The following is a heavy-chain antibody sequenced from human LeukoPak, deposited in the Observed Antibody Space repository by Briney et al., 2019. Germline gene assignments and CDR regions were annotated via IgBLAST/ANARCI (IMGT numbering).Heavy chain of an antibody. CDR2: ISSNGATT. CDR3: AKDQFSSGFEYFQH. J-gene: IGHJ1*01. V-gene: IGHV3-64*04. CDR1: GFTFNRFY. Sequence: GGSLRLSCSASGFTFNRFYLHWVRQAPGKGLEFVSHISSNGATTYYADSVKGRFTISRDNSKNTLYLQMNSLRPEDMAVYYCAKDQFSSGFEYFQHWGQGTLVTVSS. D-gene: IGHD6-19*01.